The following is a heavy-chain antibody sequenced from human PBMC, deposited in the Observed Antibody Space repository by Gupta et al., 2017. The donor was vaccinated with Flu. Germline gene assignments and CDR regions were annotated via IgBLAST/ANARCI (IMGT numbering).Heavy chain of an antibody. V-gene: IGHV1-69*06. Sequence: QVQLAQSGAEVKKPGSSVKVSCKTSGGTFNSFIISWVRQAPGQGLEWMGGIIPVFGTTNYAQKFKGRVTIMADKSTSTVYMDLASLGSEDTAVYYCAIHGGDGRRGDHWGPGTLVTVSS. CDR1: GGTFNSFI. J-gene: IGHJ4*02. CDR3: AIHGGDGRRGDH. D-gene: IGHD2-21*02. CDR2: IIPVFGTT.